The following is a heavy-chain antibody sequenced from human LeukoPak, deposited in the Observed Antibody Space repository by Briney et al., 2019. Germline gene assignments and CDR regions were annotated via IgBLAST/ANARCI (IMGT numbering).Heavy chain of an antibody. D-gene: IGHD6-19*01. CDR1: GYTFTSYY. J-gene: IGHJ2*01. Sequence: ASVKVSCKASGYTFTSYYMHWVRQAPGQGLEWMGIINPSGGSTSYAQKFQGRVTMTRDTSTSTVYMELSSLRSEDTAVYYCAGDSQIAVAGAGPTWYFDLWGRGTLVTVSS. CDR2: INPSGGST. CDR3: AGDSQIAVAGAGPTWYFDL. V-gene: IGHV1-46*01.